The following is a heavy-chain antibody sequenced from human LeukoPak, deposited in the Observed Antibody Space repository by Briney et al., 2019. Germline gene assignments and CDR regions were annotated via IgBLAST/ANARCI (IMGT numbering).Heavy chain of an antibody. CDR2: INHSGST. CDR1: GGSFSGHY. J-gene: IGHJ4*02. CDR3: ASGQYYDLWSGYYVD. V-gene: IGHV4-34*01. D-gene: IGHD3-3*01. Sequence: SETLSLTCAVSGGSFSGHYWSWIRQPPGKGLEWIGEINHSGSTNYNPSLESRVTISVDTSKNHFSLKLSSVTAADTAVYYRASGQYYDLWSGYYVDWGQGTLVTVSA.